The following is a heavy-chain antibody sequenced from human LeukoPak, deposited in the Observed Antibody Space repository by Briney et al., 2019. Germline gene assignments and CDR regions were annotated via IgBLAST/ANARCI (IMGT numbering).Heavy chain of an antibody. CDR3: ASRMTTVTPDDAFDI. J-gene: IGHJ3*02. D-gene: IGHD4-17*01. V-gene: IGHV4-39*07. CDR1: GGSISSSSYY. CDR2: IYYSGST. Sequence: SETLSLTCTVSGGSISSSSYYWGWIRQPPGKGLEWIGSIYYSGSTYYNPSLKSRVTISVDTSENQFSLKLSSVTAADTAVYYCASRMTTVTPDDAFDIWGQGTMVTVSS.